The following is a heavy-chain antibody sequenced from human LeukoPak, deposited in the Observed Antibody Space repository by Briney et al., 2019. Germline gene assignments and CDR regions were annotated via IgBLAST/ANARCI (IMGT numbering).Heavy chain of an antibody. Sequence: PQASVKVSCKASGYTFTGYYMHWVRQAPGQGLEWMGWINPNSGGTNYAQKFQDRVTMTRDTSINTTYMELNRLGSDDTAVYYCARNPYRYPWLRGFYYYMDVWGKGTTVTVSS. CDR3: ARNPYRYPWLRGFYYYMDV. CDR1: GYTFTGYY. V-gene: IGHV1-2*02. J-gene: IGHJ6*03. D-gene: IGHD5-18*01. CDR2: INPNSGGT.